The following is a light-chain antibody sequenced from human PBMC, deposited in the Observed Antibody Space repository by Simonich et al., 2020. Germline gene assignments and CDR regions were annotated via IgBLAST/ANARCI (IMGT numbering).Light chain of an antibody. CDR2: DAF. Sequence: AILLTQSPSSLSASVGVRVTITCRAKQSLSCALAWYQQKPGKAPKIQIYDAFRLESGVPSRFSGSGSGTDFTLTISSLQPEDFATYYCQQFNSYPLTFGPGTKVDIK. CDR1: QSLSCA. CDR3: QQFNSYPLT. V-gene: IGKV1-13*02. J-gene: IGKJ3*01.